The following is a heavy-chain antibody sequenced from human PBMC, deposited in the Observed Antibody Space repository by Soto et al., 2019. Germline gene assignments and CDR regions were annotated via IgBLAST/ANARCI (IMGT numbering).Heavy chain of an antibody. Sequence: EVQLVESGGGLVQPGGSLRLSCAASGFTFSNYWMYWVRQAPGKGLEWVSRSNSDGSVSSYADSAKGRLTIYRDNVKNTLYLQMDSLRAADTAVYYCARGDCVGGTCYSLAGSFYYYMDVWGKGTTVTVFS. CDR1: GFTFSNYW. D-gene: IGHD2-15*01. V-gene: IGHV3-74*02. CDR3: ARGDCVGGTCYSLAGSFYYYMDV. CDR2: SNSDGSVS. J-gene: IGHJ6*03.